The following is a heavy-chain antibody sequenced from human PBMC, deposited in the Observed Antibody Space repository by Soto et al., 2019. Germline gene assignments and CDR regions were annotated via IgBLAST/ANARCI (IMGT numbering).Heavy chain of an antibody. J-gene: IGHJ6*02. V-gene: IGHV3-33*01. CDR3: ARDQEWFGESVDTAMVRGMDV. CDR2: IWYDGSNK. Sequence: GGSLRLSCAASGFTFSSYGMHWVRQAPGKGLEWVAVIWYDGSNKYYADSVKGRFTISRENSKNTLYLQMNSLRAEDTAVYYCARDQEWFGESVDTAMVRGMDVWGQGTTVTVSS. CDR1: GFTFSSYG. D-gene: IGHD5-18*01.